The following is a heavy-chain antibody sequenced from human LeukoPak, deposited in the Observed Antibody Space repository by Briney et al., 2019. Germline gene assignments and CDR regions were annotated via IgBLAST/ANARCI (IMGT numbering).Heavy chain of an antibody. CDR1: GFTFSSYA. J-gene: IGHJ1*01. V-gene: IGHV3-64*01. CDR2: ISSNGGST. CDR3: ARQDDYGDYGIEH. Sequence: PGGSLRLSCAASGFTFSSYAMHWVRQAPGKGLEYVSAISSNGGSTYYANSVKGRFTISRDNSKNTLYLQMGSLRAEDMAVYYCARQDDYGDYGIEHWGQGTLVTVSS. D-gene: IGHD4-17*01.